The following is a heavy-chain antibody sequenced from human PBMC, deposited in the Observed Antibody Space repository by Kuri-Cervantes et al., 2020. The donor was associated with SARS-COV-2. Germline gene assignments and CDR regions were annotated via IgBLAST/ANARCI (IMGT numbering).Heavy chain of an antibody. Sequence: GSLRLSCAVYGGSFSGYYWSWIRQPPGKGLEWIGSIYYSGSTYYNPSLKSRVTISVDTSKSQFSLKLSSVTAADTAAYYCARQMMSSITIFGVVITRNWFDPWGQGTLVTVSS. D-gene: IGHD3-3*01. CDR2: IYYSGST. V-gene: IGHV4-34*01. J-gene: IGHJ5*02. CDR3: ARQMMSSITIFGVVITRNWFDP. CDR1: GGSFSGYY.